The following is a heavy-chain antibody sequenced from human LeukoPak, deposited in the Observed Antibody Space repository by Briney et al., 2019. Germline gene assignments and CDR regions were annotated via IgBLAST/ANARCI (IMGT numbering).Heavy chain of an antibody. J-gene: IGHJ5*02. D-gene: IGHD2-2*01. V-gene: IGHV3-30*03. CDR2: ISYDGSNK. CDR3: ARDSKRYCSSTSCYGNWFDP. CDR1: GFTFSGSG. Sequence: GTSLRLSCAASGFTFSGSGMHWVRQAPGKGLEWVAVISYDGSNKYYADYVKGRFTISRDNSKNTLYLQMNSLRAEDTAVYYCARDSKRYCSSTSCYGNWFDPWGQGTLVTVSS.